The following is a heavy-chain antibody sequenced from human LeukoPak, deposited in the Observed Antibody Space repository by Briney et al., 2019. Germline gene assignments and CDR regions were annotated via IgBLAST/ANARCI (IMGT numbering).Heavy chain of an antibody. V-gene: IGHV4-34*01. CDR1: GGSFRGYY. J-gene: IGHJ4*02. Sequence: PSETLSLTCAVYGGSFRGYYWSWIRQPPGKGLEWIGEINHSGSTNYNPSLKSRVTISVDTSKNQFSLKLSSVTAADTAVYYCASGGYSSSWYGGYWGQGTLVTVSS. CDR2: INHSGST. CDR3: ASGGYSSSWYGGY. D-gene: IGHD6-13*01.